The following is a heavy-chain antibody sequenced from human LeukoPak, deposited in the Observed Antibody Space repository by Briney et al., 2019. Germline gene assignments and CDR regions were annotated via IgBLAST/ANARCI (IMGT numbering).Heavy chain of an antibody. CDR2: IIPIFGTA. CDR3: ARVSGWYWFVN. CDR1: GGTFSSYA. D-gene: IGHD6-19*01. Sequence: GSSVKVSCKASGGTFSSYAISWVRQAPGQGLEWMGRIIPIFGTANYAQKFQGRVTITTDESTSTAYMELSSLRADDTAVYYCARVSGWYWFVNWGQGTLVTVSS. V-gene: IGHV1-69*05. J-gene: IGHJ4*02.